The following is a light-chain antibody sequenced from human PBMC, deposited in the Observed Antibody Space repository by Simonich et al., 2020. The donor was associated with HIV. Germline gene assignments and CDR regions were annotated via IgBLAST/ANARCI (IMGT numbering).Light chain of an antibody. CDR3: QQANSFPWT. J-gene: IGKJ1*01. CDR1: QSSSSW. V-gene: IGKV1-5*03. CDR2: KAS. Sequence: DIQMTQSPSTLSASVGDRDNITCRASQSSSSWLAWYQQKPGKALKLLIYKASWLEIGVPAMFSGGGFGTDFTLTISSLQPEDFASYYCQQANSFPWTFGQGTKVEIK.